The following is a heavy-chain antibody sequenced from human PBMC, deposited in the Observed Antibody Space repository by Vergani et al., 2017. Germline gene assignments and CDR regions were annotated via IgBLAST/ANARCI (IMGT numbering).Heavy chain of an antibody. Sequence: QVQLQESGPGLVKPSETLSLTCTVSGYSISSGYYWGWIRQPPGKGLEWIGEINHSGSTNYNPSLKSRVTISVDTSKNQFSLKLSSVTAADTAVYYCAREERRGYSYGLANYFDYWGQGTLVTVSS. CDR1: GYSISSGYY. CDR3: AREERRGYSYGLANYFDY. V-gene: IGHV4-38-2*02. D-gene: IGHD5-18*01. CDR2: INHSGST. J-gene: IGHJ4*02.